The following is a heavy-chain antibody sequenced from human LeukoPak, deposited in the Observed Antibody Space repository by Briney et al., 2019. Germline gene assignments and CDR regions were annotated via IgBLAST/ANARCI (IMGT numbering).Heavy chain of an antibody. CDR3: AKVVDYYDSLDYFDY. J-gene: IGHJ4*02. CDR2: IKQDGSEI. D-gene: IGHD3-22*01. CDR1: GFNLSDYW. Sequence: GGSLRLSCIASGFNLSDYWMSWVRQAPGKGLEWVANIKQDGSEIYSGDSLKGRFTISRDNAKNSLYLQMNSLRAEDTAVYYCAKVVDYYDSLDYFDYWGQGTLVTVSS. V-gene: IGHV3-7*03.